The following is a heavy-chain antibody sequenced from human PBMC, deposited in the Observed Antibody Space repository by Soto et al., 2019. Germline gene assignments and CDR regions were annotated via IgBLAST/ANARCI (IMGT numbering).Heavy chain of an antibody. V-gene: IGHV3-21*01. J-gene: IGHJ4*02. CDR3: ARESSLLGTLYYFDH. D-gene: IGHD1-7*01. Sequence: PGGSLRLSCAASGFTFNTYSMNWVSQAPGKGLEWVSFISSASSYIYYADSVKGRFTISRDNAKNSLFLQMNSLRAEDTAVYYCARESSLLGTLYYFDHWGQGALVTVSS. CDR2: ISSASSYI. CDR1: GFTFNTYS.